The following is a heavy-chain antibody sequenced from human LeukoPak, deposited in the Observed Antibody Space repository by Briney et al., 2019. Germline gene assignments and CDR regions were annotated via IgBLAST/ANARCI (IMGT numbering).Heavy chain of an antibody. J-gene: IGHJ5*02. CDR1: GYTFTGYY. D-gene: IGHD3-16*02. V-gene: IGHV1-2*02. Sequence: ASVKVSCKASGYTFTGYYMHWVRQAPGQGLEWMGWINPNSGGTNYAQKFQGRVTMTRDMSTTTDYMELSSLRSEDTAVYYCARDNSVGDIAWWFDPWGQGTLVTVSS. CDR3: ARDNSVGDIAWWFDP. CDR2: INPNSGGT.